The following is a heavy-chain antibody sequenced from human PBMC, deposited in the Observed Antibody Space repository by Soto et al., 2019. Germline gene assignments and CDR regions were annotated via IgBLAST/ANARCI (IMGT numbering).Heavy chain of an antibody. V-gene: IGHV7-4-1*01. CDR2: INTNTGNP. J-gene: IGHJ3*02. CDR3: ARGTPDILEWGFWVLAFDI. Sequence: QVQLVQSGSELKKPGASVKVSCKASGYTFTSYAMNWVRQAPGQGLEWMGWINTNTGNPTYAQGFTGRFVFSLDTSVSTAYLQICSLKAEDTAVYYCARGTPDILEWGFWVLAFDIWGQGTMVTVSS. CDR1: GYTFTSYA. D-gene: IGHD3-3*01.